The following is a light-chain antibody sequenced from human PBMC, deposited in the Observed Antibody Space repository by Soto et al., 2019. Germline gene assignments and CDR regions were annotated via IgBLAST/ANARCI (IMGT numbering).Light chain of an antibody. CDR2: EVS. Sequence: QSALTQPASVSGSPGQSITISCTGTSSDVGGYNYVSWYQQHPGKAPKLMIYEVSNRPSGVSNRFSGSKSGSTASLTLSGLQAEDEADYHCTSYTSNTALVFGTGTKDTLL. CDR1: SSDVGGYNY. J-gene: IGLJ1*01. V-gene: IGLV2-14*01. CDR3: TSYTSNTALV.